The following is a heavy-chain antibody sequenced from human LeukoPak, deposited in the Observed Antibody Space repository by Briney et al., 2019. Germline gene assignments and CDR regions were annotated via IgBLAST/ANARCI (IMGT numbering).Heavy chain of an antibody. V-gene: IGHV3-7*01. Sequence: GGSLRLSCAASGFIFSDYWMSWVRQAPGKGLEGVADINQDGSEKNYVDSVKGRFTISRDNAKNSLYVQMNSLSAEDTAVYYCARDCDRYSRGLGVRFDCWGQGTLVTVSS. CDR2: INQDGSEK. CDR1: GFIFSDYW. CDR3: ARDCDRYSRGLGVRFDC. J-gene: IGHJ4*02. D-gene: IGHD6-19*01.